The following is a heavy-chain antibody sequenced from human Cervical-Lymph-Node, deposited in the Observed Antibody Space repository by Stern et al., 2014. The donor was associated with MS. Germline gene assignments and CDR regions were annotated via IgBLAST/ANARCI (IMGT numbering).Heavy chain of an antibody. CDR1: GYTFISYY. J-gene: IGHJ6*02. CDR2: LNPSDGST. V-gene: IGHV1-46*01. Sequence: VQLVQSGTEVKTPGASVKVSCEASGYTFISYYLHWVRQAPGQGLEWLGLLNPSDGSTTYAQKFQGRVTMTSDTSTNTAYLELFRLTSEDPAVYFCASDPAMVTVAHYYGMDIWGQGTTVTVSS. D-gene: IGHD5-18*01. CDR3: ASDPAMVTVAHYYGMDI.